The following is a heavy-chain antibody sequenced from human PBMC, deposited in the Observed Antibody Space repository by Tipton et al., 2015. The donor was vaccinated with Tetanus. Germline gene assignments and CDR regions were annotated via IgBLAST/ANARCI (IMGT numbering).Heavy chain of an antibody. Sequence: GSLRLSCSASGFSFSTYKMDWVRQAPGKGLEWLSSISSSSSHINYADAVKGRFTISRDNGRGTLFLQMNSLRAEDTAVYYCARSVAGSFDYWGQGKLVTVSS. CDR2: ISSSSSHI. J-gene: IGHJ4*02. V-gene: IGHV3-21*01. CDR3: ARSVAGSFDY. D-gene: IGHD6-19*01. CDR1: GFSFSTYK.